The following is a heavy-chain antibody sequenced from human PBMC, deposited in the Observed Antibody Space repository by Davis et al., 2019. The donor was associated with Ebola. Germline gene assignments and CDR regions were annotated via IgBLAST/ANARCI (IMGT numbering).Heavy chain of an antibody. CDR3: ARNLMRIVGPGPFEY. Sequence: ASVPVSCKASRHSLPTYALNWVRQAPGQELEWLGCISTHTGNPTYAQRFTGRFVFSLDTSVSTAYVQISDLKAEDTAVYYCARNLMRIVGPGPFEYWGQGSLVTVSS. D-gene: IGHD2-8*01. CDR2: ISTHTGNP. V-gene: IGHV7-4-1*02. CDR1: RHSLPTYA. J-gene: IGHJ4*02.